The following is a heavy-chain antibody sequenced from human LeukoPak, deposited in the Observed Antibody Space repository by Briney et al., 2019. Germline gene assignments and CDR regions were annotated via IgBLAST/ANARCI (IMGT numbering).Heavy chain of an antibody. CDR1: GFTFSSYG. CDR3: AKEHWGGY. Sequence: PGGSLRLSCAASGFTFSSYGMHWVRQAPGKGLEWVAVISYDGTNKNYEDSLKGRFTISRDNSKNTLYLQMNSLRAEDTAVYYCAKEHWGGYWGQGTLVTVSS. J-gene: IGHJ4*02. CDR2: ISYDGTNK. D-gene: IGHD3-16*01. V-gene: IGHV3-30*18.